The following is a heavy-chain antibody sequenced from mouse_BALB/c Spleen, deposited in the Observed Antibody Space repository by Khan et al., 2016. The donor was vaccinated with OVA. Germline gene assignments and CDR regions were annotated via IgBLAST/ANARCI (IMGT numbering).Heavy chain of an antibody. CDR2: IWAGGST. D-gene: IGHD2-3*01. CDR3: ARFYEPYYAVDY. CDR1: GFSLTNYG. Sequence: QVQLQQSGPGLVAPSQSLSITCTVSGFSLTNYGVNWVRQPPGKGLEWLGVIWAGGSTNYNSALMSRLSISKDNAKSQVFLKMNSLQTDDTAIYYCARFYEPYYAVDYWGPGTSVTVSS. J-gene: IGHJ4*01. V-gene: IGHV2-9*02.